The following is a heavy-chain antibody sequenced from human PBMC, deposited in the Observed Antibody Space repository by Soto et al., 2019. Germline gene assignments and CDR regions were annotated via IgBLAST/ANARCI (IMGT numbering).Heavy chain of an antibody. CDR2: INPSGGTT. Sequence: ASVNVSCKASGYTFTSYSMHWVRQAPGQGLEWMGIINPSGGTTSYAQKFQGRVTMTRDTSTSTVYMELSSLRSEDTAVYYCAVGYSYGYGLDYWGQGTQVTVSS. V-gene: IGHV1-46*01. D-gene: IGHD5-18*01. J-gene: IGHJ4*02. CDR1: GYTFTSYS. CDR3: AVGYSYGYGLDY.